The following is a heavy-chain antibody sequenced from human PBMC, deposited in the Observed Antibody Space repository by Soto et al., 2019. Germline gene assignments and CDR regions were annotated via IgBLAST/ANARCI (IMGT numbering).Heavy chain of an antibody. CDR3: ARDVSTGSSTWYFEAFEL. CDR2: IKKDESKK. J-gene: IGHJ3*01. Sequence: EERLVESGGGLVQPGGSLRLSCAASGFTCSSYWMTWVRQAPGKGLEWVANIKKDESKKSYLDSVRGRFTISRDNAKNSLYLQMDSLTAEDTCLYYCARDVSTGSSTWYFEAFELWGQGTMVTVSS. D-gene: IGHD6-13*01. V-gene: IGHV3-7*04. CDR1: GFTCSSYW.